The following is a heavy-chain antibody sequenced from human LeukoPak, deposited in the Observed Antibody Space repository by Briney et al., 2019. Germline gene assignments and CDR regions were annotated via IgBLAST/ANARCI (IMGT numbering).Heavy chain of an antibody. V-gene: IGHV1-18*01. CDR3: AREGGWAYSDYGGIHY. Sequence: VASVKVSCKASGYTFTNYGISWVRQAPGQGLEWMGWISTYNGDTKYAENFQGRVTMTTDTSTSTANMEVRSLRSDDTAVYYCAREGGWAYSDYGGIHYWGQGTLVTVSS. J-gene: IGHJ4*02. D-gene: IGHD4-23*01. CDR1: GYTFTNYG. CDR2: ISTYNGDT.